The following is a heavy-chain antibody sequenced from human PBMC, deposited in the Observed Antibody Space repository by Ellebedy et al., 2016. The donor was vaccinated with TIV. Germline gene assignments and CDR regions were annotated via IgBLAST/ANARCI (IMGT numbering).Heavy chain of an antibody. J-gene: IGHJ4*02. D-gene: IGHD5-18*01. Sequence: MPSETLSLTCTVSGGSINTSGPYWGWLAPPPGKGLESLGSIYYSGNTHYNPSLRSRVTISVDTSKNQFSLKLTSVTAADTAVYYCSSPLDTAHGPLDYWGQGTLVTVSS. V-gene: IGHV4-39*01. CDR3: SSPLDTAHGPLDY. CDR2: IYYSGNT. CDR1: GGSINTSGPY.